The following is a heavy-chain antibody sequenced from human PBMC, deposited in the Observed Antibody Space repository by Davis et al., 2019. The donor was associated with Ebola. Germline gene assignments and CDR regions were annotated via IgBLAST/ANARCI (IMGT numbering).Heavy chain of an antibody. CDR2: ISYDGSNK. Sequence: GESLKISCAASGLTFSNSVMHWVRQAPGQGLEWVALISYDGSNKFYSDSVKGRFTISRDNAEGSLSLHMSGLRDDDTAVYYCARRIILNSRGAVDVWGQGTTVTVSS. D-gene: IGHD2/OR15-2a*01. J-gene: IGHJ6*02. CDR1: GLTFSNSV. V-gene: IGHV3-30*03. CDR3: ARRIILNSRGAVDV.